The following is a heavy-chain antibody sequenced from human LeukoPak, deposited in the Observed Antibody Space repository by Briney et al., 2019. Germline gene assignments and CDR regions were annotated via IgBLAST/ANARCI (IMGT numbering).Heavy chain of an antibody. Sequence: SETLSLTCTVSGGSITTFFWSWLRQSPGRGLEWIGYIHYSGTTNYNPSLKSRVTISADTSQNQLSLNLSSVTAADTAVYFCARDPGYCSSPTCYFDNWGQGTLVTVSS. CDR2: IHYSGTT. CDR3: ARDPGYCSSPTCYFDN. J-gene: IGHJ4*02. D-gene: IGHD2-2*01. V-gene: IGHV4-59*01. CDR1: GGSITTFF.